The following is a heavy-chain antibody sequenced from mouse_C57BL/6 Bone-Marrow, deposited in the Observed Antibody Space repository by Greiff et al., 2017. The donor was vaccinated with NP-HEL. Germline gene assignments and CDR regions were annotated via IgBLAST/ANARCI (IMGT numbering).Heavy chain of an antibody. CDR2: IDPSDSYT. CDR3: ARGLRLRGAY. D-gene: IGHD3-2*02. CDR1: CYTFTSYW. Sequence: QVQLQQPGAELVMPGASVKLSCKASCYTFTSYWMHWVKQRPGQGLEWIGEIDPSDSYTNYNQKFKGKSTLTVDKSSSTAYMQLSSLTSEDSAVYYCARGLRLRGAYWGQGTLVTVSA. V-gene: IGHV1-69*01. J-gene: IGHJ3*01.